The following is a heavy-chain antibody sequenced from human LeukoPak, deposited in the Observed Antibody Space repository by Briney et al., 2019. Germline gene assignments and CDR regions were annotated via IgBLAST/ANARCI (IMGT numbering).Heavy chain of an antibody. V-gene: IGHV4-61*05. CDR1: GGSISISSYY. Sequence: SETLSLTCTVSGGSISISSYYWSWIRQSPGKGLEWIGYVFYSGKTDYSPSLRSRVSMSVDTSKNQFSLKLSSVTAADTAVYYCARGTAYYDFWSGQGDFDIWGQGTMVTVSS. CDR3: ARGTAYYDFWSGQGDFDI. D-gene: IGHD3-3*01. CDR2: VFYSGKT. J-gene: IGHJ3*02.